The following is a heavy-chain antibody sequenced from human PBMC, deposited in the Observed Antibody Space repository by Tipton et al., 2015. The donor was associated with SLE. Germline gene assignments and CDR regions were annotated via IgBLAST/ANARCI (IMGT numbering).Heavy chain of an antibody. CDR2: IYYSGST. J-gene: IGHJ4*02. V-gene: IGHV4-39*07. D-gene: IGHD5-12*01. CDR1: GGSISSSSYH. Sequence: TLSLTCTVSGGSISSSSYHWGWVRQPPGKGPEWIGSIYYSGSTHYNPSLESRVTISVDTSKNQFSLQLSSVTAADTAVYFCTRAEYSAYDVTQFDLWGQGILLTVSS. CDR3: TRAEYSAYDVTQFDL.